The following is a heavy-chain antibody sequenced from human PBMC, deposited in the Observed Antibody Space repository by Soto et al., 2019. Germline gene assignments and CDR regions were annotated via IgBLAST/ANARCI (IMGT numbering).Heavy chain of an antibody. CDR3: ARRHYYYSSGYYSFYS. CDR2: IYYSGST. V-gene: IGHV4-39*01. Sequence: PSETLSLTCTVSGGSISSSSYYWGWIRQPPGKGLEWIGSIYYSGSTYYNPSLKSRVTISVDTSKNQFSLKLSSVTAADTAVYYCARRHYYYSSGYYSFYSWGQGTLVTVSS. D-gene: IGHD3-22*01. J-gene: IGHJ4*02. CDR1: GGSISSSSYY.